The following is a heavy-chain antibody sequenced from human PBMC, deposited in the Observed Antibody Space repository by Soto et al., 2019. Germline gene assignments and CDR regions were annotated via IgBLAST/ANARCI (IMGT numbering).Heavy chain of an antibody. V-gene: IGHV5-51*01. D-gene: IGHD5-12*01. CDR3: ARHLGPVPSIVKNDY. CDR2: IFPGDSDT. CDR1: GYSFGAFW. J-gene: IGHJ4*02. Sequence: EVQLVQSGAEVKKPGDSLKISCQGSGYSFGAFWIAWVRQMPGKGLEWMGIIFPGDSDTRYSPSFQGHVTISVDKSINTAYLQWSSLKASDTAMYYCARHLGPVPSIVKNDYWGQGTLVTVSS.